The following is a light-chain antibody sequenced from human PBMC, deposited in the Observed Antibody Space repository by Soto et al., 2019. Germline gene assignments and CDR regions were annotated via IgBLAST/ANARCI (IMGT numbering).Light chain of an antibody. Sequence: VLNQPPSASGATGQRVTISCSGSSSNIGSNTVNWYQQLPGTAPKLLIYSSNQRPSGVPDRFSGSKSGTSASLAISGLQSEDEADYYCAAWDDSLNGYVFGTGTKVTVL. CDR1: SSNIGSNT. CDR2: SSN. CDR3: AAWDDSLNGYV. V-gene: IGLV1-44*01. J-gene: IGLJ1*01.